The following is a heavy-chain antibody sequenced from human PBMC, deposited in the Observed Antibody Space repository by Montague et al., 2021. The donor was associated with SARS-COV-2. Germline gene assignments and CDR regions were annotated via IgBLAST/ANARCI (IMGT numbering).Heavy chain of an antibody. CDR3: ARLGDGVVPSPILGVGPYYSYYYMDV. Sequence: SETLSLTCAVHGGSFSTYSWNWIRQSPGKGLEWIGEIHHGGSTNYNPSLKSRVTTSADTSKNQFSLKLTSVAAADTAVYYCARLGDGVVPSPILGVGPYYSYYYMDVWGKGTTVTVSS. J-gene: IGHJ6*03. D-gene: IGHD3-10*01. V-gene: IGHV4-34*01. CDR2: IHHGGST. CDR1: GGSFSTYS.